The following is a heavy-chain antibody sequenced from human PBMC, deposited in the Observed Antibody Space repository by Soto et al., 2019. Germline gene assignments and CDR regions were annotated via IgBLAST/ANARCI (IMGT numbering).Heavy chain of an antibody. CDR2: ISTFNGKT. D-gene: IGHD3-9*01. V-gene: IGHV1-18*01. CDR3: SRLLTEGATSSENAFDL. Sequence: QIQLVQSGGGVKTPGASVKVSCTTSRYTFTSHGIAWGRQAPGQGLEWMGWISTFNGKTDYAQKFQGRVTMTADTITRTVDMEVRRLRSDDTAVYFCSRLLTEGATSSENAFDLWGPGTKVTFSS. CDR1: RYTFTSHG. J-gene: IGHJ3*01.